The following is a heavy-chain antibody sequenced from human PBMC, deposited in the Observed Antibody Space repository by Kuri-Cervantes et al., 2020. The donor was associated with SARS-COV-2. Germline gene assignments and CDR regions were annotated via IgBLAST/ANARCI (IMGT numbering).Heavy chain of an antibody. Sequence: SETLSLTCTVSGGSISSSSYYWGWIRQPPGKGLEWIGSINYSGSTYYNPSLKSRVTISVDTSKNQFSLKLSSVTAADTAVYYCARHASGWYRDDSWGQGTLVTVSS. CDR1: GGSISSSSYY. D-gene: IGHD6-19*01. J-gene: IGHJ4*02. CDR2: INYSGST. V-gene: IGHV4-39*01. CDR3: ARHASGWYRDDS.